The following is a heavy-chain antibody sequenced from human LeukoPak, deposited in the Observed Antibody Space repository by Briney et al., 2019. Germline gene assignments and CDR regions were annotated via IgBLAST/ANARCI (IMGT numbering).Heavy chain of an antibody. CDR2: IYYSGST. V-gene: IGHV4-59*08. J-gene: IGHJ6*02. CDR1: GGSISSYY. D-gene: IGHD1-26*01. Sequence: SETLSLTCTVSGGSISSYYWSWIRQPPGKGLEWIGYIYYSGSTNYNPSLKSRVTIPVDTSKSQFSLKLSSVTAADTAVYYCARHRGSYFDYYYYGMDVWGQGTTVTVSS. CDR3: ARHRGSYFDYYYYGMDV.